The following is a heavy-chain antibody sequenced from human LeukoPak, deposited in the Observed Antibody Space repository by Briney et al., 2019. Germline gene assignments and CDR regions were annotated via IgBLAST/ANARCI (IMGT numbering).Heavy chain of an antibody. CDR3: ARTLKSYGYRSGFDY. CDR2: IYYSGST. Sequence: SETLSLTCTVSGGSISSGDYYWSWIRQPPGKGLEWIGYIYYSGSTYYNPSLKSRVTISVDTSKNQFSLKLSSVTAADTAVYYCARTLKSYGYRSGFDYWGQGTLVTVSS. D-gene: IGHD5-18*01. CDR1: GGSISSGDYY. J-gene: IGHJ4*02. V-gene: IGHV4-30-4*01.